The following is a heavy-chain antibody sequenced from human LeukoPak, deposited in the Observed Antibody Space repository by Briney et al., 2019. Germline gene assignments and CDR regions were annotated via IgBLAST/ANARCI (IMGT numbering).Heavy chain of an antibody. Sequence: SETLSLTCAVSGDYISSSSYYWGWICQSPGTGLEWIGDIYHSGRTYYNPSLKSRVAISIDTSKNQFSLRLRSMTAADTAVSYCARRRYYDSTGYFEWGRGTLVTVSS. V-gene: IGHV4-39*01. CDR3: ARRRYYDSTGYFE. CDR2: IYHSGRT. D-gene: IGHD3-22*01. J-gene: IGHJ1*01. CDR1: GDYISSSSYY.